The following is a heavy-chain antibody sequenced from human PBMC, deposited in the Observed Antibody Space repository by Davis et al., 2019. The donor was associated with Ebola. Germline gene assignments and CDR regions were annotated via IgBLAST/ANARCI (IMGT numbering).Heavy chain of an antibody. CDR3: AKDLGATIAYYGMDI. Sequence: GESLKISCVASGFSFSSYGMYWVRQAPGKGLEWVALMSYDGSNEGYAESVKGRFTISRDNSKNTVYLQMNNLRAEDTAVYYCAKDLGATIAYYGMDIWGKGTTVAVSS. J-gene: IGHJ6*04. CDR2: MSYDGSNE. CDR1: GFSFSSYG. D-gene: IGHD1-26*01. V-gene: IGHV3-30*18.